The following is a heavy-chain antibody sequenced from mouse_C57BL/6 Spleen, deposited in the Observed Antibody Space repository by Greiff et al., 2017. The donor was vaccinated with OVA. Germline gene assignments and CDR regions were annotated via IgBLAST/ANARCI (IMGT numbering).Heavy chain of an antibody. D-gene: IGHD1-1*01. Sequence: QVQLQQPGAELVKPGASVKLSCKASGYTFTSYWMQWVKQRPGQGLEWIGEIDPSDSYTNYNQKFKGKATLTVDTSSSTAYMQLSSLTSEDSAVYYCARSGGSAYWGQGTTLTVSS. V-gene: IGHV1-50*01. CDR3: ARSGGSAY. CDR1: GYTFTSYW. CDR2: IDPSDSYT. J-gene: IGHJ2*01.